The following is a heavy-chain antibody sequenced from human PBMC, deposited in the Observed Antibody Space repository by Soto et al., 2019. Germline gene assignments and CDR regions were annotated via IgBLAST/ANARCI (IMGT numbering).Heavy chain of an antibody. Sequence: QVQLVESGGGLVKPGGSLRLSCAASGFTFSDYYMSWIRQAPGKGLEWVSYISSSGSTIYYADPVKGRFTISRDNAKNSLYLQLNSLSAEDTAVYYCARDQERYFDWLVSPRGMDVWGQGTTVTVAS. CDR3: ARDQERYFDWLVSPRGMDV. J-gene: IGHJ6*02. D-gene: IGHD3-9*01. CDR2: ISSSGSTI. CDR1: GFTFSDYY. V-gene: IGHV3-11*01.